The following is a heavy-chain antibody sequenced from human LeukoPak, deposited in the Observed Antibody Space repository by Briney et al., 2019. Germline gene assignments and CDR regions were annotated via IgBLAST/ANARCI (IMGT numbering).Heavy chain of an antibody. J-gene: IGHJ4*02. D-gene: IGHD6-19*01. CDR2: ISSSSGYI. V-gene: IGHV3-21*04. CDR3: AKAMAVARSFDY. CDR1: GFTFSTYS. Sequence: GGSLRLSCAASGFTFSTYSMNWVRQAPGKGLEWVSSISSSSGYIYYADSVKGRFTISRDNAKNSLYLQMNSLRAEDTALYYCAKAMAVARSFDYWGQGTLVTVSS.